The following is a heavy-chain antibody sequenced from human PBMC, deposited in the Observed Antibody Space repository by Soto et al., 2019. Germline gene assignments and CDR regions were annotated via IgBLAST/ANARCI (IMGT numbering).Heavy chain of an antibody. CDR3: ARGEAPRRPGGVATLDY. CDR2: IYHSGST. Sequence: PSETLSLTCAVSGGSISSGGYSWSWIRQPPGKGLEWIGYIYHSGSTYYNPSLKSRVTISVDRSKNQFSLKLSSVTAADTAVYYCARGEAPRRPGGVATLDYWGQGTLVTVSS. D-gene: IGHD2-8*02. J-gene: IGHJ4*02. CDR1: GGSISSGGYS. V-gene: IGHV4-30-2*01.